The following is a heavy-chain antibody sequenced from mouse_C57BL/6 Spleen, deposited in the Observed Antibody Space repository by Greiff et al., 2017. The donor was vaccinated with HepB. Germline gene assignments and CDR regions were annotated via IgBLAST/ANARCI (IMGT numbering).Heavy chain of an antibody. V-gene: IGHV5-4*01. CDR3: ARESDGMDY. J-gene: IGHJ4*01. Sequence: EVHLVESGGGLVKPGGSLKLSCAASGFTFSSYSMSWVRQTPEKRLEWVATISDGGSYTYYPDNVKGRFTISRDNAKNNLYLQMSHLKSEDTAMYYCARESDGMDYWGQGTSVTVSS. CDR2: ISDGGSYT. CDR1: GFTFSSYS. D-gene: IGHD2-3*01.